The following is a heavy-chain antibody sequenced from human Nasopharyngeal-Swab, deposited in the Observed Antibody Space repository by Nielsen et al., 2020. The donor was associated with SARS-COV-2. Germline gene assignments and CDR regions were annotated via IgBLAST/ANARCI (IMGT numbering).Heavy chain of an antibody. Sequence: PGKGMEWIGYIYHSGSTYYNPSLKSRVTISVDRSKNQFSLKLSSVTAADTAVYYCARRILYDGMDVWGQGTTVTVSS. D-gene: IGHD2-15*01. V-gene: IGHV4-30-2*01. CDR2: IYHSGST. J-gene: IGHJ6*02. CDR3: ARRILYDGMDV.